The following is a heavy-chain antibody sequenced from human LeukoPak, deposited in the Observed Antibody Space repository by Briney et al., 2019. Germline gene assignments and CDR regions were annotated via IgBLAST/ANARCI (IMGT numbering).Heavy chain of an antibody. CDR3: ARRRITMVRGVIVPFDY. V-gene: IGHV4-34*01. Sequence: SETLSLTCAVYGGSFSGYYWSWIRQPPGKGLEWIGEINHSGSTNYNPSLKSRVTISVYTSKNQFSLKLSSVTAADTAVYYCARRRITMVRGVIVPFDYWGQGTLVTVSS. D-gene: IGHD3-10*01. CDR1: GGSFSGYY. CDR2: INHSGST. J-gene: IGHJ4*02.